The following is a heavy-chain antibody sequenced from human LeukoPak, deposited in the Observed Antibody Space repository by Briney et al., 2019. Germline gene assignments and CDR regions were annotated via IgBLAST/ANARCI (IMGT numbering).Heavy chain of an antibody. CDR1: GGSISSFY. D-gene: IGHD4-17*01. Sequence: PSETLSLTCTVSGGSISSFYWSWIRQPPGKGLEWIGYIYYSGSTNYNPSLKSRVTISVDTSKNQFSLKLSSVTAADTAVYYCARAYGDYANFDYWGQGTLVTVSS. V-gene: IGHV4-59*01. CDR3: ARAYGDYANFDY. J-gene: IGHJ4*02. CDR2: IYYSGST.